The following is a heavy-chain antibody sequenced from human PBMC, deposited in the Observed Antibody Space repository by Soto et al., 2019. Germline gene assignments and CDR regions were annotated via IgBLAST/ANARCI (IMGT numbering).Heavy chain of an antibody. D-gene: IGHD6-13*01. V-gene: IGHV3-23*01. CDR2: ISGSGGST. J-gene: IGHJ4*02. Sequence: PGGSLRLSCAASGFTFSSYAMSWVRQAPGKGLEWVSAISGSGGSTYYADSVKGRFTISRDSSKNTLYLQMNSLRAEDTAVYYCAKVRGYSSSWIDYWGQGTLVTVSS. CDR3: AKVRGYSSSWIDY. CDR1: GFTFSSYA.